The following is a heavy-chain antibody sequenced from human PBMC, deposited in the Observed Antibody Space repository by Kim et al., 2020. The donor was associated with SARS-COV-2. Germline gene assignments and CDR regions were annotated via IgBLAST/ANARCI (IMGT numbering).Heavy chain of an antibody. J-gene: IGHJ3*02. Sequence: GGSLRLSCAASGFTFSSYAMSWVRQAPGKGPEWVSGITGSGGTKYCADSVKGRFTISRDNSKNTLSLQMDSLRAEDTAGYYCAKAPYISSGRGDGFNSWGQGTRVTVSS. CDR1: GFTFSSYA. D-gene: IGHD6-6*01. V-gene: IGHV3-23*01. CDR2: ITGSGGTK. CDR3: AKAPYISSGRGDGFNS.